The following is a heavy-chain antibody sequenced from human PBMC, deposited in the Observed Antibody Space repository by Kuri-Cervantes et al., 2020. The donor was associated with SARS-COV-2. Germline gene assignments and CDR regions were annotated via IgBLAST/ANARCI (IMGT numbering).Heavy chain of an antibody. CDR2: IYYSGST. CDR3: ARDDHYYDSSGLTL. D-gene: IGHD3-22*01. J-gene: IGHJ4*02. V-gene: IGHV4-61*01. Sequence: GSLRLSCTVSGTSVSGGPKSWNWIRQPPGKGLEWIGYIYYSGSTNYNPSLKSRVTISVDTSKNQFSLKLSSVTAADTAVYYCARDDHYYDSSGLTLWGQGTLVTVSS. CDR1: GTSVSGGPKS.